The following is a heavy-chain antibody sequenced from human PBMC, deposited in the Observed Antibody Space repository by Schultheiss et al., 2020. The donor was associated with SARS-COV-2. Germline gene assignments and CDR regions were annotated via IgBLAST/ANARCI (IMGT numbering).Heavy chain of an antibody. Sequence: SQTLSLTCAVYGGSFSGYYWSWIRQPPGKGLEWIGRIYTSGSTNYNPSLKSRVTISVDTSKNQFSLKLSSVTAADTAVYYCARFNEAWYFDLWGRGTLVTVSS. CDR1: GGSFSGYY. D-gene: IGHD2-8*01. V-gene: IGHV4-59*10. J-gene: IGHJ2*01. CDR3: ARFNEAWYFDL. CDR2: IYTSGST.